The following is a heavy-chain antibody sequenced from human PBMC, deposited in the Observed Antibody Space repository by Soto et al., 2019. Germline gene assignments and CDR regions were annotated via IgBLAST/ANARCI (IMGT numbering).Heavy chain of an antibody. V-gene: IGHV6-1*01. CDR1: GDSVSSNSAA. Sequence: SQTLSLTCAISGDSVSSNSAAWNWIRQSPSRGLEWLGRTYYRSKWYNDYAVSVKSRITINPDTSKNQFSLQLNSVTPEDTAVYYCARGQITGTTSYYYYGMDVWGQGTTVTVS. CDR3: ARGQITGTTSYYYYGMDV. CDR2: TYYRSKWYN. J-gene: IGHJ6*02. D-gene: IGHD1-7*01.